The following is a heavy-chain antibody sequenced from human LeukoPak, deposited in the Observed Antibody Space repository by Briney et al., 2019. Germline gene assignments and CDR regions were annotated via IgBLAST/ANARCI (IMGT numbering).Heavy chain of an antibody. D-gene: IGHD3-10*01. CDR2: IYHTGTT. CDR3: ARDRSEWSAEDNWFDP. V-gene: IGHV4-59*12. Sequence: PSETLSLTCSVSGGSTTSYYWNWVRQFPGKRPEWIGYIYHTGTTTYNPSLQSRVAISIDTSTNQISLRLSSVTSADTAIYFCARDRSEWSAEDNWFDPWGQGILVTVSS. CDR1: GGSTTSYY. J-gene: IGHJ5*02.